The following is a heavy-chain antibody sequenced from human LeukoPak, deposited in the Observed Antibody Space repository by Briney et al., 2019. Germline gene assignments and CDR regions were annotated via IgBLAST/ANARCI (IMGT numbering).Heavy chain of an antibody. CDR1: GFTFSDYY. D-gene: IGHD2-15*01. CDR3: AKDYCSGGSCDGRRDY. V-gene: IGHV3-23*01. CDR2: ISGSGGST. J-gene: IGHJ4*02. Sequence: GGSLRLSCAASGFTFSDYYMSWIRQAPGKGLEWVSAISGSGGSTYYADSVKGRFTISRDNSKNTLYLQMNSLRAEDTAVYYCAKDYCSGGSCDGRRDYWGQGTLVTVSS.